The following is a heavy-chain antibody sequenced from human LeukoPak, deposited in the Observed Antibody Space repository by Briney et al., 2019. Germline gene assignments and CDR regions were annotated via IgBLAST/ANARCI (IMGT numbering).Heavy chain of an antibody. CDR2: ISAYNGNT. D-gene: IGHD3-9*01. V-gene: IGHV1-18*01. J-gene: IGHJ6*02. Sequence: EASVKVSCKASGYTFTSYGISWVRPAPGQGLEWMGWISAYNGNTNYAQKLQGRVTMTTDTSTSTAYMELRSLRSDDTAVYYCARGPPLLRYFDWSHYYYYGMDVWGQGTTVTVSS. CDR1: GYTFTSYG. CDR3: ARGPPLLRYFDWSHYYYYGMDV.